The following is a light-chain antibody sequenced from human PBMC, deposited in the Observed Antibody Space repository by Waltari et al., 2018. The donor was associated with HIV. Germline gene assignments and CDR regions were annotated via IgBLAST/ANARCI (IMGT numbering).Light chain of an antibody. CDR1: RSDVGSYTL. Sequence: QSALTQPASVSGSPGQSITISCTGTRSDVGSYTLVSWYQQHPGKSPKLMIYEGSKRPSGVSNPFSGAKSGNTASLTISGLQAEDEADYYCCSYAGSTTFYVFGTGTKVTVL. V-gene: IGLV2-23*01. CDR3: CSYAGSTTFYV. J-gene: IGLJ1*01. CDR2: EGS.